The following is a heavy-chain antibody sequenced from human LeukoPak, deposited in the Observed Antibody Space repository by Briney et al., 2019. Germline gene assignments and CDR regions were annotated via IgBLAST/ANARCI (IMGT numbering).Heavy chain of an antibody. CDR3: ATLYVFHYFDY. Sequence: GGSLRLSCVASGFTFSKYAMSWVRQAPGKGLESVSGISNTGDTIYYADSVKGRFTISRDNSKNTLYLEMNSLRAEDMAVYYCATLYVFHYFDYWGQGTLVTVSS. D-gene: IGHD3-10*02. J-gene: IGHJ4*02. V-gene: IGHV3-23*01. CDR2: ISNTGDTI. CDR1: GFTFSKYA.